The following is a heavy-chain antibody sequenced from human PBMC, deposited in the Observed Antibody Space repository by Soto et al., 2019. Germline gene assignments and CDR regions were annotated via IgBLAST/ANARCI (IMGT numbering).Heavy chain of an antibody. D-gene: IGHD3-22*01. CDR2: IYHSGST. CDR3: ATYYYDSSGYHYPPFGFQH. Sequence: ASENLSVTCAVSGGSTSRGGYSCSWIRQTPGKGLEWIGYIYHSGSTYYNPSITSRLAISVDRTKKQFSPKLSSVTAADSAVYYCATYYYDSSGYHYPPFGFQHWRQGTLVTVSS. V-gene: IGHV4-30-2*01. CDR1: GGSTSRGGYS. J-gene: IGHJ1*01.